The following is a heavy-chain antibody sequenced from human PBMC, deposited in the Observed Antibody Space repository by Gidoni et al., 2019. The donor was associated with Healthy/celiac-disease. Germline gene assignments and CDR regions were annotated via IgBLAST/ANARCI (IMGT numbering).Heavy chain of an antibody. J-gene: IGHJ6*03. Sequence: QVQLQESGPGLVKPSETLSLTCTVSGYSISSGYYWGWSRQPPGKGLEWIGSIYHSGSTYYNPSLKSRVTISVDTSKNQFSLKLSSVTAADTAVYYCARKVVVVPAAFAVGYYYYYMDVWGKGTTVTVS. CDR2: IYHSGST. CDR3: ARKVVVVPAAFAVGYYYYYMDV. D-gene: IGHD2-2*01. CDR1: GYSISSGYY. V-gene: IGHV4-38-2*02.